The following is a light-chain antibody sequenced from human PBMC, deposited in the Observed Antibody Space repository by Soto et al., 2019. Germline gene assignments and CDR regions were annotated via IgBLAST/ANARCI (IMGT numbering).Light chain of an antibody. CDR2: AAD. V-gene: IGKV1-39*01. CDR3: QQSSDMPWT. CDR1: QSITNY. Sequence: DIQMTQSPASLSASVGDTVTITCRASQSITNYLTWFQQKPGKAPSLLIFAADNLQDGVPSRFSGSGSGRDFSLTISSLQPEDFATYYCQQSSDMPWTFGQGTKVDIK. J-gene: IGKJ1*01.